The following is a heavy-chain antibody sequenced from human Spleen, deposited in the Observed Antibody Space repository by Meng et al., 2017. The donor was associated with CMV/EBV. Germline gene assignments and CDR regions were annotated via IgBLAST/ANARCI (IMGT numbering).Heavy chain of an antibody. CDR2: VSAENGDT. J-gene: IGHJ4*02. Sequence: QIQLVQSGPEFRRPGASVKVSCKASGYNFDIYGITWVRQAPGQGLEWVGWVSAENGDTDYGQKFQGRVTVTADTFTNTAYMEMRSLRSDDSAMYYCARAGAAVTTNFDFWGQGTLVTVSS. D-gene: IGHD4-17*01. V-gene: IGHV1-18*01. CDR3: ARAGAAVTTNFDF. CDR1: GYNFDIYG.